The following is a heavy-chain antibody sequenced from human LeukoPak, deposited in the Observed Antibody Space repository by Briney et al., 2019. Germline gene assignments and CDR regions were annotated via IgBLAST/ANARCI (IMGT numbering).Heavy chain of an antibody. D-gene: IGHD3-10*01. V-gene: IGHV3-23*01. Sequence: GGSLRLSCAASGFTFSSYAMSWVRQAPGKGLEWVSAISGSGGSTYYADSVKGRFTISRDNSKNTLYLQMNSLRAEDTAVYYCAKRSLGWFGELLGAFDIWGQGTMVTVSS. CDR3: AKRSLGWFGELLGAFDI. CDR2: ISGSGGST. CDR1: GFTFSSYA. J-gene: IGHJ3*02.